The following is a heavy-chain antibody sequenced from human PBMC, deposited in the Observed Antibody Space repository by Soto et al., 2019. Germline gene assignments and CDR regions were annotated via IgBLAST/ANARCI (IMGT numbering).Heavy chain of an antibody. CDR1: GDSVSNNSVA. J-gene: IGHJ4*02. Sequence: PSQTLSLTCAISGDSVSNNSVAWNWVRQSPSRGLEWLGRTYYRSKWHYGYAPSVRSRITINPDTSKNHFSLQLNSVSPEDAAVYYCARTLRGRGVKYFDDWGQGTLVTVSS. V-gene: IGHV6-1*01. CDR2: TYYRSKWHY. CDR3: ARTLRGRGVKYFDD. D-gene: IGHD3-10*01.